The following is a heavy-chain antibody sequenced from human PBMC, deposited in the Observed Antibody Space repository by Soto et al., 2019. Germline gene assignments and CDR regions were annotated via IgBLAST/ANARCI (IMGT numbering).Heavy chain of an antibody. V-gene: IGHV3-7*01. D-gene: IGHD1-26*01. CDR3: VRDRSGSYLEGFDY. CDR2: IKQDGSEK. CDR1: GFTFSSFW. J-gene: IGHJ4*02. Sequence: EVQLVESGGGLVQLGGSRRLSCAASGFTFSSFWMTWVRQAPGKGLVWVANIKQDGSEKYYVDSVKGRFTISRDNARNSLVLEMKSLRSEDTAVYSCVRDRSGSYLEGFDYWGQGTLVTVSS.